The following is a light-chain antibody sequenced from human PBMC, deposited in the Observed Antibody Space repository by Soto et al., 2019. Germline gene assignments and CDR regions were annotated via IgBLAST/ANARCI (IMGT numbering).Light chain of an antibody. V-gene: IGKV1-27*01. CDR2: AAS. J-gene: IGKJ1*01. CDR1: QDINNS. CDR3: HYYHGAPPWT. Sequence: DIQMTQSPSSLSASVGDRVTITCRASQDINNSFAWFQQKPGKVPTLLIYAASTLQSGAPSRFSGSGSGTDFSLTISSLQPDDVATYYCHYYHGAPPWTFGQGTKVELK.